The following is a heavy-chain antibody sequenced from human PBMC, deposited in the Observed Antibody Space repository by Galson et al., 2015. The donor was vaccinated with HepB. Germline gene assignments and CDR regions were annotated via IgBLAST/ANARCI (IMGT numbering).Heavy chain of an antibody. CDR3: ARERDYRFDD. D-gene: IGHD4/OR15-4a*01. CDR1: GYTFTTNG. Sequence: SVKVSCKASGYTFTTNGISWVRQAPGQGLEWMGWISANSGNTNYAQNFQERVTLARDTSTSTVYLELRNLRSDDTAAYYCARERDYRFDDWGQGTLVTVSS. V-gene: IGHV1-18*04. J-gene: IGHJ4*02. CDR2: ISANSGNT.